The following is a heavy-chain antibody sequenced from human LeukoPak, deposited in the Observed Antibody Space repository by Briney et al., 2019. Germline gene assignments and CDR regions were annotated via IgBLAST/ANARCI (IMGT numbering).Heavy chain of an antibody. CDR3: ARGISGGFYI. CDR1: GYIFTAYD. V-gene: IGHV1-2*06. Sequence: ASVKVSCKASGYIFTAYDLRWVRQAPGQGLEWMGRIIPNSGATNYAQNFQGRVTLTRDTSISTAYMELSRLSPDDTAVYYCARGISGGFYIWGQGTMVTVSS. J-gene: IGHJ3*02. CDR2: IIPNSGAT. D-gene: IGHD2-21*01.